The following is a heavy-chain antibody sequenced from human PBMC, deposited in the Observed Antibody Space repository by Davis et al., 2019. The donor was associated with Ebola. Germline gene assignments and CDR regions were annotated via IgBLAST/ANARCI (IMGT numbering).Heavy chain of an antibody. CDR2: ISGDGSSP. J-gene: IGHJ6*02. CDR3: ARQLPYYSYGMDV. CDR1: GFTFNTYW. V-gene: IGHV3-74*01. D-gene: IGHD2-2*01. Sequence: GESLKISCAASGFTFNTYWMHWVRQAPGKGLMWVSRISGDGSSPSYADSVKGRFTISRDNSKNTLYLQMNSLRAEDTAVYFCARQLPYYSYGMDVWGQGTTVTVSS.